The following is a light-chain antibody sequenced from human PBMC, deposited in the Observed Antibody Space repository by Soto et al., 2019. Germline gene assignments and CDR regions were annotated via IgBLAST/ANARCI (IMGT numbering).Light chain of an antibody. CDR2: GAS. V-gene: IGKV3-15*01. CDR1: QSINRN. Sequence: EIVMTQSPATLSVSPGERATLSCMASQSINRNLAWYHQRPGQPPRLLMYGASTRATGIPARFRGSGSGTEFTLTISSLQYDDFGVYYCQHNNNWPLTFGRGTKVDIK. J-gene: IGKJ1*01. CDR3: QHNNNWPLT.